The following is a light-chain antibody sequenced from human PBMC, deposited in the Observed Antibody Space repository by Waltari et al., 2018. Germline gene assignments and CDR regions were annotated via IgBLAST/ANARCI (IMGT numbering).Light chain of an antibody. Sequence: DIQMTQSPSSLSASVGARVTIPCRAIQGISNSLAWYQQKPGKAPKLLLYAASRLASGVPTMFSGRGSGTDYTLTISSLQPDDFATYYCQQYYSTPRTFGQGTKVEIK. V-gene: IGKV1-NL1*01. CDR1: QGISNS. J-gene: IGKJ1*01. CDR2: AAS. CDR3: QQYYSTPRT.